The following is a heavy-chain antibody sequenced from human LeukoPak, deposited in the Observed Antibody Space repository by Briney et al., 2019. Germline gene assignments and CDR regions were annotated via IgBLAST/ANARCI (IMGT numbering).Heavy chain of an antibody. V-gene: IGHV1-69*06. Sequence: GASVKVSCKASGGTFSSYAISWVRQAPGQGLEWMGGIIPIFGTANYAQKFQGRVTITADKSTSTAYMELSSLRSEDTAVYYCAGGRDGFSYYFDYWGQGTLVTVSS. CDR1: GGTFSSYA. CDR2: IIPIFGTA. CDR3: AGGRDGFSYYFDY. D-gene: IGHD5-24*01. J-gene: IGHJ4*02.